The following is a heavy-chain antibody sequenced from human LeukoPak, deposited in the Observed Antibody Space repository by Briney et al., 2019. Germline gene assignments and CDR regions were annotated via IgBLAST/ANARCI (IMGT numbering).Heavy chain of an antibody. CDR3: AREGSGSYLSY. J-gene: IGHJ4*02. V-gene: IGHV1-69*06. Sequence: GASVKVSCKASGYTFTGYYIHWVRQAPGQGLEWMGGIIPIFGTANYAQKFQGRVTITADKSTSTAYMELSSLRSEDTAVYYCAREGSGSYLSYWGQGTLVTVSS. CDR2: IIPIFGTA. CDR1: GYTFTGYY. D-gene: IGHD1-26*01.